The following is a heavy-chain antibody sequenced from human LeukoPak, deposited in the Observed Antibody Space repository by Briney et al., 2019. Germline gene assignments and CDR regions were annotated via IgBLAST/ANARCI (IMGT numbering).Heavy chain of an antibody. V-gene: IGHV3-48*03. J-gene: IGHJ4*02. D-gene: IGHD3-10*01. CDR2: ISSSGSTI. Sequence: GGSLRLSCAASGFTFSSYEMNWVRQAPGKGLEWVSYISSSGSTIYYADSVKGRFTISRDNAKNSLYLQMNSLRAEDTAVYYCAKASSYYGSGSLTPFDYWGQGTLVTVSS. CDR1: GFTFSSYE. CDR3: AKASSYYGSGSLTPFDY.